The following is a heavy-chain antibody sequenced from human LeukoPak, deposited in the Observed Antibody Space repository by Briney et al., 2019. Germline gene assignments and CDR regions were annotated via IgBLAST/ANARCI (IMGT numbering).Heavy chain of an antibody. CDR3: ARDERLLSFLK. J-gene: IGHJ4*02. V-gene: IGHV3-23*01. CDR1: GFTFSNYG. D-gene: IGHD3-3*01. Sequence: GGSRRLSCAASGFTFSNYGLSWVRQAPGKGLEWVSGITGSGGSTYYADSVKGRFTISRDNPKNTLYLQMNSLRAEDTAIYYCARDERLLSFLKWGQGTLVTVSS. CDR2: ITGSGGST.